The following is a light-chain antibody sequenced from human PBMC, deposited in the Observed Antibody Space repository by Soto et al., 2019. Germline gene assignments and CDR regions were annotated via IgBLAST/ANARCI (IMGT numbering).Light chain of an antibody. CDR2: DAS. J-gene: IGKJ5*01. CDR1: QSIIGT. Sequence: DIQMPQSPSTLSASVGDRVTITCRASQSIIGTLAWYQQRPGKAPKLLIFDASNLERGVPSRFSGSGSGTDFTLTISSLQPEDIATYYCLQDYNYPYTLGQGTRLEIK. CDR3: LQDYNYPYT. V-gene: IGKV1-5*01.